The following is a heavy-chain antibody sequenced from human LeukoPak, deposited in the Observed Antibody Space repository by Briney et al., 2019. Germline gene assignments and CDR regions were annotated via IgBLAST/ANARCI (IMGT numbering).Heavy chain of an antibody. CDR2: INPNSGDT. CDR3: ARDAIGVVGTISWFDP. CDR1: GYTFTDYY. Sequence: ASVKVSCKASGYTFTDYYIYWVRQAPGQGLEWMGWINPNSGDTNYALRFQDRVTMTSDTSISTAYMELSRLRSDDTAVYYCARDAIGVVGTISWFDPWGQGTLATVSS. V-gene: IGHV1-2*02. J-gene: IGHJ5*02. D-gene: IGHD1-26*01.